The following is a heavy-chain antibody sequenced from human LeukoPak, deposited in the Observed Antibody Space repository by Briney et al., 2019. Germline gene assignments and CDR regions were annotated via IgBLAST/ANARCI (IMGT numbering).Heavy chain of an antibody. V-gene: IGHV4-59*01. CDR3: ASESIATAGIDY. J-gene: IGHJ4*02. Sequence: PSETLSFTCTVSGGSISSYYWSWIRQPPGKGLEWIGYIYYSGSTNYNPSLKSRVTISVDTSKNQFSLKLSSVTAADTAVCYCASESIATAGIDYWGQGTLVTVSS. D-gene: IGHD6-13*01. CDR1: GGSISSYY. CDR2: IYYSGST.